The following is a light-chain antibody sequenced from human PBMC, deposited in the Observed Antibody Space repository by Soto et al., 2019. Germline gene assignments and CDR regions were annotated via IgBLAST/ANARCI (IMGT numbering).Light chain of an antibody. Sequence: QSSLANPASVPGSPGQSITISCTGSSSDVGGYNYVSWYQQHPGKAPKLMIYEVSNRPSGVSNRFSGSKSGNTASLTISGLQAEDEADYYCNSFTTSSTFVFGTGTKVTVL. CDR2: EVS. V-gene: IGLV2-14*01. CDR1: SSDVGGYNY. CDR3: NSFTTSSTFV. J-gene: IGLJ1*01.